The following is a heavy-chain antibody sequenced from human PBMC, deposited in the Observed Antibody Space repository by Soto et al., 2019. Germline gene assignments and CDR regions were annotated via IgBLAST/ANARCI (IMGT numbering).Heavy chain of an antibody. V-gene: IGHV4-59*01. J-gene: IGHJ4*01. D-gene: IGHD2-2*01. CDR3: ARAHAPTLPFDS. CDR2: IFHSGNA. CDR1: GGSIRTVY. Sequence: SETLSLTCTVSGGSIRTVYWSWIRQPPGKGLEWIGFIFHSGNAKYNPSLKSRVTISVDTSKNQFSLSLDSVTAADTAVYFCARAHAPTLPFDSWGQGTLVTVS.